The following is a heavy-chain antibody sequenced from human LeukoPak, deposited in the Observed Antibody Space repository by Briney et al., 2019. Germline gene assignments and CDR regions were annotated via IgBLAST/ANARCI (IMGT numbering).Heavy chain of an antibody. D-gene: IGHD4/OR15-4a*01. CDR3: ATKYGES. CDR2: IWIDGTT. Sequence: GGSLRLSRVVSGFTVSTSYMAWVRQAPGKGLECVSLIWIDGTTHYADSVKGRFTIPGDNSKNTLYLQMNSLRPEDTAVYYCATKYGESWGQGTLVTVSS. V-gene: IGHV3-66*02. CDR1: GFTVSTSY. J-gene: IGHJ5*02.